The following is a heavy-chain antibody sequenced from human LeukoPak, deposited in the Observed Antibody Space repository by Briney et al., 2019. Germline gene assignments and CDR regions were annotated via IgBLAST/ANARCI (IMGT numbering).Heavy chain of an antibody. CDR1: GFTFNSYE. CDR3: ARRSDLDY. Sequence: GGSLRLSCAASGFTFNSYEMTWVRQAPGKGLEWVSYISSSGSTVYYADSVKGRFTISRDNAENSLYLQMNSLRAEDTAVYYCARRSDLDYWGQGTLVTVSS. V-gene: IGHV3-48*03. J-gene: IGHJ4*02. CDR2: ISSSGSTV.